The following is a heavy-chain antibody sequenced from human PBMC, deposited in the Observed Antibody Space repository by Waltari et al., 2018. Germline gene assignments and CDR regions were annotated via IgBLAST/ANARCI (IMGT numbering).Heavy chain of an antibody. Sequence: QLQLQESGPGLVKPSETLSLTCTVSGGSIRSSSYYWGWIRQPPGKGLEWIGSIYYSGSTYYNPSLKSRVTISVDTSKNQFSLKLSSVTAADTAVYYCARDLDNWNYEADDYWGQGTLVTVSS. J-gene: IGHJ4*02. V-gene: IGHV4-39*07. CDR1: GGSIRSSSYY. CDR2: IYYSGST. D-gene: IGHD1-7*01. CDR3: ARDLDNWNYEADDY.